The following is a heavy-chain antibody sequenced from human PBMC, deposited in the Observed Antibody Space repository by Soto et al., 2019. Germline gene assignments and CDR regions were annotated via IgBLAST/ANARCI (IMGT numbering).Heavy chain of an antibody. J-gene: IGHJ4*02. V-gene: IGHV3-7*03. CDR2: INPAGSDR. CDR3: ASARSSVGAPGGFIEF. Sequence: EVQLVESGGGLVQPGGSLRLSCAASGFIFTNYWINWVRQAPGKGLEWVANINPAGSDRRYVDSVKGRFTISRDNAKNSVYLQMNSLRDDDTAVYDGASARSSVGAPGGFIEFWGQGSLVTVSS. D-gene: IGHD1-26*01. CDR1: GFIFTNYW.